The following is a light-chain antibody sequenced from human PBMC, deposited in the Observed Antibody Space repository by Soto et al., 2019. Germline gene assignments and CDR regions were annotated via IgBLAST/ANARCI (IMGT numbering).Light chain of an antibody. CDR1: QSVSSY. Sequence: EIVLTQSPATLSLSPGERATLSCRASQSVSSYLAWYQQKPGQAPRLLIYDASHRATGIPARFSGSGSGTDLTLTISSLEPEDFGVYYCQQRSNWLWTFGQGTKVEIK. CDR3: QQRSNWLWT. CDR2: DAS. V-gene: IGKV3-11*01. J-gene: IGKJ1*01.